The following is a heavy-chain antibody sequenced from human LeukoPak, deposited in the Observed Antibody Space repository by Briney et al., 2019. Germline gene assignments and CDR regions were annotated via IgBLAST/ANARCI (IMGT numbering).Heavy chain of an antibody. CDR3: ARDKHYYDSSGYYDY. J-gene: IGHJ4*02. CDR2: IIPILGIA. V-gene: IGHV1-69*04. Sequence: GGSLRLSCAASGGTFSSYAISWVRQAPGQGLEWMGRIIPILGIANYAQKFQGRVTITADKSTSTAYMELSSLRSEDTAVYYCARDKHYYDSSGYYDYWGQGTLVTVSS. CDR1: GGTFSSYA. D-gene: IGHD3-22*01.